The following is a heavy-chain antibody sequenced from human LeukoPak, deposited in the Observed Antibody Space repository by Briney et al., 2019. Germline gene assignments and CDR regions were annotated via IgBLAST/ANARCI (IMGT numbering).Heavy chain of an antibody. V-gene: IGHV3-74*01. CDR1: GFTFSSYA. Sequence: GGSLRLSCAASGFTFSSYAMSWVRQAPGKGLVWVSGISTDGSNTDYAEFVKGRFTISRDNAKKTLYLQMNSLRAEDTAVYYCASPPGNYVGFWGQGTMVIVSS. CDR2: ISTDGSNT. CDR3: ASPPGNYVGF. J-gene: IGHJ3*01. D-gene: IGHD3-10*01.